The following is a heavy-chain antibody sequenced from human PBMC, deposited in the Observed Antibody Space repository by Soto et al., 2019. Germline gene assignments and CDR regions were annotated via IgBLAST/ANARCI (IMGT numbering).Heavy chain of an antibody. CDR1: GGSISSGGYS. J-gene: IGHJ4*02. CDR2: IYHSGST. V-gene: IGHV4-30-2*01. D-gene: IGHD3-22*01. CDR3: ARAKYYPDSGGQDRVYFDY. Sequence: QLRLQESGSGLVKPSQTLSLTCAVSGGSISSGGYSWSWIRQPPGKGLEWIGYIYHSGSTYYNPSLQSRVTISVDRSKNQFSLKLRSVTAADTAFYYCARAKYYPDSGGQDRVYFDYWGQGTLVTVSS.